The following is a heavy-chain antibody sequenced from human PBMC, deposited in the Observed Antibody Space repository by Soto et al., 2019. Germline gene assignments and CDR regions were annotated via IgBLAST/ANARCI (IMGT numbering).Heavy chain of an antibody. V-gene: IGHV3-23*01. CDR1: GFTFSSYA. J-gene: IGHJ3*02. CDR3: ACSDILTGYSDDAFDI. D-gene: IGHD3-9*01. Sequence: EVQLLESGGGLVQPGGSLRLSCAASGFTFSSYAMSWVRQAPGKGLEWVSAISGSGGSTYYADSVKGRFTISRDNSKNKLYLQMNSLRAEDTAVYYCACSDILTGYSDDAFDIWGQGTMVTVSS. CDR2: ISGSGGST.